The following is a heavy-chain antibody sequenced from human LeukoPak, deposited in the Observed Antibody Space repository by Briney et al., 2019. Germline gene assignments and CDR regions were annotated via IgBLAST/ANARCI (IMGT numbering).Heavy chain of an antibody. CDR2: IYYSGST. Sequence: SETLSLTCTVSGGSISSDYWSWIRQPPGKGLEWIGYIYYSGSTNYNPSLKSRVTISIDTSKNEFSLKLSSVTAADAAVYYCAGDTYGSDSWGQGTLVTVSS. CDR1: GGSISSDY. CDR3: AGDTYGSDS. V-gene: IGHV4-59*01. J-gene: IGHJ4*02. D-gene: IGHD3-10*01.